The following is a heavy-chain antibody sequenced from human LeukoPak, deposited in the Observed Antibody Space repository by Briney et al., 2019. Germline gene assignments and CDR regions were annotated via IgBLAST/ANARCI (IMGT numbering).Heavy chain of an antibody. CDR2: IWYDGSNK. V-gene: IGHV3-33*01. CDR3: AREAYCSSTSCYFDY. Sequence: PGGSLRLSCAASGFTFSSYGMHWVRQAPGKGLEWVAVIWYDGSNKYYADPVKGRFTISRDNSKNTLYLQMNSLRAEDTAVYYCAREAYCSSTSCYFDYWGQGTLVTVSS. D-gene: IGHD2-2*01. J-gene: IGHJ4*02. CDR1: GFTFSSYG.